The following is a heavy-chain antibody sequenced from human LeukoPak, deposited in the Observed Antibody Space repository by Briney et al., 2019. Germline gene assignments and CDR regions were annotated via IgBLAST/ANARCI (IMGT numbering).Heavy chain of an antibody. D-gene: IGHD3-22*01. CDR3: ARVRYYYDSSGYDY. CDR1: GFIFSTYS. Sequence: GGSLRLSCAASGFIFSTYSMNWVRQAPGKGLEWVSSISSSNSFKYYVDSVKGRFTISRDNAKNSLYLQMNSLRAEDTAVYYCARVRYYYDSSGYDYWGQGTLVTVSS. V-gene: IGHV3-21*01. J-gene: IGHJ4*02. CDR2: ISSSNSFK.